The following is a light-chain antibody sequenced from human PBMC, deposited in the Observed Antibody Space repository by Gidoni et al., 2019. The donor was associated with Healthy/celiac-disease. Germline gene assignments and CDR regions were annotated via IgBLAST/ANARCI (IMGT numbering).Light chain of an antibody. Sequence: DIPMTQSPSSLSASVGDRVTIPCRASQSISSYLNWYQQKPGKAPKLLIYAASSLQSGVPSRFSGSGSGTDFTLTISRLQPEDFATYYCQQSYSTPYTFGQGTKLEIK. CDR2: AAS. CDR1: QSISSY. V-gene: IGKV1-39*01. CDR3: QQSYSTPYT. J-gene: IGKJ2*01.